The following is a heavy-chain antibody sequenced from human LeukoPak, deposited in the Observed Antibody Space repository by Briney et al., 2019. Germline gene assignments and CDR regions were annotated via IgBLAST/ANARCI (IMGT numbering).Heavy chain of an antibody. V-gene: IGHV3-21*01. Sequence: GGSLRLSCATSGFTFSSYEMNWVRQAPGKGLEWVSSITSSSNYIYYADSVKGRFTISRDNAKNSLYLQMNSLRAEDTAVYYCARGTSGYSVWGQGTLLTVSS. CDR3: ARGTSGYSV. CDR2: ITSSSNYI. D-gene: IGHD3-22*01. J-gene: IGHJ1*01. CDR1: GFTFSSYE.